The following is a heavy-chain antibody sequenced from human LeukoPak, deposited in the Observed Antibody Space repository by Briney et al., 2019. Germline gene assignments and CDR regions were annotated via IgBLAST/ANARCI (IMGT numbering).Heavy chain of an antibody. Sequence: SETLSLTCTVSGYTISSGYYWGWIRQPPGKGLEWIGSIYHSGSTYYNPSLKSRVTISVDTSKNQISLKLSSVTAADTAVYYCARTWTGTFDYWGQGTLVTVSS. CDR1: GYTISSGYY. V-gene: IGHV4-38-2*02. CDR2: IYHSGST. CDR3: ARTWTGTFDY. J-gene: IGHJ4*02. D-gene: IGHD1-7*01.